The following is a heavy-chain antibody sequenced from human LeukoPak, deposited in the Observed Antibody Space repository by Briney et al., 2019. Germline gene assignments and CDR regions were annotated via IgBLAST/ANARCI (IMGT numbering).Heavy chain of an antibody. CDR2: IRAYNGNT. J-gene: IGHJ4*02. CDR1: GYTFTSYG. V-gene: IGHV1-18*01. CDR3: ARAWRFSDHMGY. Sequence: ASVKVSCKASGYTFTSYGISWVRHAPGQGLEWMGWIRAYNGNTNYAQKLQGRVTMTTDTTTSSAYMELRSLRSDDTAVYYCARAWRFSDHMGYWGQGTLVTVSS. D-gene: IGHD3-3*01.